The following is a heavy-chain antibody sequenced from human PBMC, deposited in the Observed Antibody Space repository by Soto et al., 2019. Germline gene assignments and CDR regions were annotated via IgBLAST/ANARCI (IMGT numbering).Heavy chain of an antibody. Sequence: TLSLTCTVSGGSVSSGSYYWSWIRQPPGKGLEWIGYIYYSGSTNYNPSLKSRVTISVDTSKNQFSLKLSSVTAADTAVYYCARAPKYYYDSSGNWFDPWGQGTLVTVSS. CDR1: GGSVSSGSYY. CDR2: IYYSGST. CDR3: ARAPKYYYDSSGNWFDP. J-gene: IGHJ5*02. D-gene: IGHD3-22*01. V-gene: IGHV4-61*01.